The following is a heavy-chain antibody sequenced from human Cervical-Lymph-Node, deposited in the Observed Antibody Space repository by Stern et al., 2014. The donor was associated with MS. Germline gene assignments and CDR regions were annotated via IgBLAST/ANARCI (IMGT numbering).Heavy chain of an antibody. CDR1: GFTFSSYW. CDR2: VKQDGSEK. Sequence: EVQLVQSGGGLVQPGGSLRLSCAASGFTFSSYWMNWVRQAPGKGLEWVARVKQDGSEKNYLDSVRGRFTISRDNSKNSLYLQMNSLRAEDTAVYYCGRGSGVPDYWGQGTLVTVSS. D-gene: IGHD3-3*01. J-gene: IGHJ4*02. CDR3: GRGSGVPDY. V-gene: IGHV3-7*04.